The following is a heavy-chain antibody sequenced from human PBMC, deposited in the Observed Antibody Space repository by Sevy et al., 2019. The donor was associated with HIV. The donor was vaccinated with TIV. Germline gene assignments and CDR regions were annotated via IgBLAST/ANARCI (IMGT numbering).Heavy chain of an antibody. D-gene: IGHD2-2*01. J-gene: IGHJ4*02. CDR1: GFTFSSYS. Sequence: GGSLRLSCAASGFTFSSYSMNWVRQAPGKGLEWVSYISSSSSTIYYADSVKGRFTISRDNAKNSLYLQMNSRRAEDTTVYYCARGPGLSDALGGYCSSTGCFLFDYWGQGTLVTVSS. CDR3: ARGPGLSDALGGYCSSTGCFLFDY. CDR2: ISSSSSTI. V-gene: IGHV3-48*01.